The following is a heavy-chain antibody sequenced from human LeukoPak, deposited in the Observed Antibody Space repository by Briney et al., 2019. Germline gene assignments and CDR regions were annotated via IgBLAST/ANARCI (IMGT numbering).Heavy chain of an antibody. CDR2: ISVSGTTM. CDR3: ARLYYVWGSYGDY. V-gene: IGHV3-48*03. D-gene: IGHD3-16*01. CDR1: GFTCSNYE. J-gene: IGHJ4*02. Sequence: GGSLRLSCAVSGFTCSNYELNWVRQAPGKGLEWVSYISVSGTTMYFADSVKGRSTISRDSARNSLYLQMNSLRDEDTAVYYCARLYYVWGSYGDYWGQGTLVTVSS.